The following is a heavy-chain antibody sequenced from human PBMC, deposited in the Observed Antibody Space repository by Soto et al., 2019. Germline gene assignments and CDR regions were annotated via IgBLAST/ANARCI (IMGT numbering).Heavy chain of an antibody. D-gene: IGHD3-10*01. V-gene: IGHV6-1*01. Sequence: SPTLSLTCAISGDSVSSNSAAWNWIRQSPSRGLEWLGRTYFNSIWYTDYAVSVRSRLTINADTSKNHFSLNLNSVTPEDTALYYCAGNYYGSVSYGSGSHYSSFAFWGQGIQVPVAS. J-gene: IGHJ4*02. CDR2: TYFNSIWYT. CDR1: GDSVSSNSAA. CDR3: AGNYYGSVSYGSGSHYSSFAF.